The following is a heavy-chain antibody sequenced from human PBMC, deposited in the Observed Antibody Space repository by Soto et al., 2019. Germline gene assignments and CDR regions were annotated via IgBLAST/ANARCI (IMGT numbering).Heavy chain of an antibody. CDR1: GFTFSSYA. D-gene: IGHD3-22*01. CDR3: AKVLYDSSVSYYFDY. Sequence: GGSLRLSCAASGFTFSSYAMSWFRQAPGKGLEWVSAISGSGGSTYYADSVKGRFTISRDNSKNTLYLQMNSLRAEDTAVYYCAKVLYDSSVSYYFDYWGQGTLVTVSS. V-gene: IGHV3-23*01. CDR2: ISGSGGST. J-gene: IGHJ4*02.